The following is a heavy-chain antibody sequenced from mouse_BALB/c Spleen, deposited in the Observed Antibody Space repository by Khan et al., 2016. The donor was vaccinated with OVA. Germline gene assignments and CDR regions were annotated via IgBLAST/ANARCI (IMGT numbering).Heavy chain of an antibody. V-gene: IGHV1-4*01. CDR2: INPSNGYT. CDR1: GYTFTSYT. J-gene: IGHJ3*01. Sequence: QVQLKQSGAELARPGASVKMSCKASGYTFTSYTIHWIKKRPGQGLEWIGYINPSNGYTNYNQTFKDKATLTTDKSSTTAYLQLSSLTSDDSAVYNCVRDGAYHRNDGWFAYWGQGTLVTGSA. CDR3: VRDGAYHRNDGWFAY. D-gene: IGHD2-14*01.